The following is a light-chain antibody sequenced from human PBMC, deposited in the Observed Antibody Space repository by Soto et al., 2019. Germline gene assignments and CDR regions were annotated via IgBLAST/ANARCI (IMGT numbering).Light chain of an antibody. V-gene: IGKV3-15*01. CDR2: GAS. CDR1: QSVSSN. J-gene: IGKJ1*01. CDR3: QQYNNWPL. Sequence: EMGRTQSPATLSMSPGERATLSCRASQSVSSNLAWYQQKPGQAPRLLIYGASTRATGIPARFSGSGSGTEFTLTISSLQSEDFAVYYCQQYNNWPLFGQGTKVDIK.